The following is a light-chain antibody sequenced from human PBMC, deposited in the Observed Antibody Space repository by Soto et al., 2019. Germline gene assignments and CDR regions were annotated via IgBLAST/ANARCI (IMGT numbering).Light chain of an antibody. V-gene: IGKV3-11*01. J-gene: IGKJ5*01. CDR2: DTS. CDR3: HQRYNWPPIT. CDR1: QSVSSS. Sequence: EILLTQSPATLSLSPGERATLSCRASQSVSSSLAWYQQKPGQAPRLLIYDTSNRATGVPARFSGSGSGTDFTLTISSLEPEDVAVYYCHQRYNWPPITFGQGTRLEIK.